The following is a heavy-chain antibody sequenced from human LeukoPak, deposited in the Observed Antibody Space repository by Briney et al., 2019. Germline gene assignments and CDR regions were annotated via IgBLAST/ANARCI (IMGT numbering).Heavy chain of an antibody. Sequence: GESLRLSCAASGFAFKDVWMSWVGRAPGQGGGWLGRMKGKPEGGPTDYTAPVRGGFTISRDGSGNRLYLRMSSLKTEDTAVYYCTTSSYCEKNVCQTYFDFWGQGTLVTVSS. J-gene: IGHJ4*02. CDR2: MKGKPEGGPT. CDR1: GFAFKDVW. V-gene: IGHV3-15*01. CDR3: TTSSYCEKNVCQTYFDF. D-gene: IGHD2-21*01.